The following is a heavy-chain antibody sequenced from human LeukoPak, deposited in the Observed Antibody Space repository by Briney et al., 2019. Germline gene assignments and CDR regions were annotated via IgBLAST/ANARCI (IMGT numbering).Heavy chain of an antibody. Sequence: SSETLSLTCAVYGGSFSGYYWSWIRQPPGKGLEWIGEINHSGSTNYNPSLKSRVTISVDTSKNQFSLKLSSVTAANTRVYDCARERVGFLEWLPAPRGWFDPWGQGTLVTVSS. D-gene: IGHD3-3*02. J-gene: IGHJ5*02. CDR1: GGSFSGYY. V-gene: IGHV4-34*01. CDR2: INHSGST. CDR3: ARERVGFLEWLPAPRGWFDP.